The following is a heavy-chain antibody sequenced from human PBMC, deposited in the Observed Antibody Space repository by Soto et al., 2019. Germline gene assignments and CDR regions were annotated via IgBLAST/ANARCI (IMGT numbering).Heavy chain of an antibody. CDR2: IYYSGST. CDR1: GGSIISGGYY. J-gene: IGHJ4*02. V-gene: IGHV4-31*03. D-gene: IGHD5-12*01. CDR3: AREGGAGYGFDY. Sequence: SETLSLTCTVSGGSIISGGYYWMWIRQHPGKGLEWIGYIYYSGSTYYNPSLKSRVTISVDTSKNQFSLKLSSVTAADTAVYYCAREGGAGYGFDYWGQGTLVTVSS.